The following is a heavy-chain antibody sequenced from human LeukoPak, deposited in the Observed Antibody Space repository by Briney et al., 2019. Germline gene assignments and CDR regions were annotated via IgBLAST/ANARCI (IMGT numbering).Heavy chain of an antibody. CDR3: ARRPLQYMRSFDP. CDR2: IYHSGST. J-gene: IGHJ5*02. V-gene: IGHV4-38-2*02. CDR1: GYSISSGYY. Sequence: SETLSLTCTVSGYSISSGYYWGWIRQPPGKGLEWIGNIYHSGSTYYNPSLKSRVTISVDTSKNQFSLKLSSVTAADTAVYYCARRPLQYMRSFDPWGQGTLVTVSS. D-gene: IGHD4-11*01.